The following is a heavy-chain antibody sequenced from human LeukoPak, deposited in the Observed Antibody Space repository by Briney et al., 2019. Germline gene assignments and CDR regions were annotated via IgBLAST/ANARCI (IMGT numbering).Heavy chain of an antibody. D-gene: IGHD3-16*02. CDR2: INPNSGGT. CDR1: EYTFTGYY. V-gene: IGHV1-2*02. J-gene: IGHJ4*02. Sequence: ASVKVSCKASEYTFTGYYMHWVRQAPGQGLEWMGWINPNSGGTNYAQKFQGRVTMTRNTSISTAYMELSSLRSEDTAVYYCARRGAYDYVWGSYRYGFYYWGQGPLVTVSS. CDR3: ARRGAYDYVWGSYRYGFYY.